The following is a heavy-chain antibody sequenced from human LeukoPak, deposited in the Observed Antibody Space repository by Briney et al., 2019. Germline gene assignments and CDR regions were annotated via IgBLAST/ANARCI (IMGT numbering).Heavy chain of an antibody. V-gene: IGHV3-64*01. CDR3: ARVDYGSGCDS. D-gene: IGHD6-19*01. Sequence: PGGSLRLSCAASGFTFSSHSMHWVRQAPGKGLEFVSAISSNGRRTYYANSVKGRFTISRDISKNTLYLQMGSLRAEDMAVYYCARVDYGSGCDSWGQGTLVTVSS. CDR1: GFTFSSHS. J-gene: IGHJ4*02. CDR2: ISSNGRRT.